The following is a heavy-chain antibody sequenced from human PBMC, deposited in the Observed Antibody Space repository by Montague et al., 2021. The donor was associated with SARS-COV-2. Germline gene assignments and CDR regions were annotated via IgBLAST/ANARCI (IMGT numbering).Heavy chain of an antibody. CDR2: IKRKGEST. Sequence: SLRLSCAASGFTFDNYGMSWVRQGPGKGLEWVSGIKRKGESTGYEDSVKGRFTISRDNAKNSLYLQMNSLRVEDTALFYCVRGAAAGPLDSWGQGTLVTVS. J-gene: IGHJ4*02. D-gene: IGHD6-13*01. CDR3: VRGAAAGPLDS. CDR1: GFTFDNYG. V-gene: IGHV3-20*04.